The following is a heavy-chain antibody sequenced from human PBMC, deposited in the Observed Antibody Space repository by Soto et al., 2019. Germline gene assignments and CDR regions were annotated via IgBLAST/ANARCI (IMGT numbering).Heavy chain of an antibody. D-gene: IGHD2-15*01. J-gene: IGHJ4*02. V-gene: IGHV3-21*01. Sequence: GGSLRLSCAASGFTFSSYSMNWVRQAPGKWLEWVSSISSSSSYIYYADSVKGRFTISRDNAKNSLYLQMNSLRAEDTAVYYCARGVVAGVSIGYWGQGTLLTVSS. CDR1: GFTFSSYS. CDR2: ISSSSSYI. CDR3: ARGVVAGVSIGY.